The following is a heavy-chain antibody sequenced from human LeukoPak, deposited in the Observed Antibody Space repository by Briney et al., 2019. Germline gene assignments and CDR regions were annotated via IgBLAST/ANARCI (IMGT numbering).Heavy chain of an antibody. J-gene: IGHJ3*02. CDR2: IYYSGST. V-gene: IGHV4-59*08. CDR1: GGSISSYY. Sequence: PSETLSLTCTVSGGSISSYYWSWIRQPPGKGLEWIGYIYYSGSTNYNPSLKSRVTISVDTSKNQFSLKLSSVTAADTAVYYCARHPNPLSKAFDIWGQGTNVTVSS. CDR3: ARHPNPLSKAFDI.